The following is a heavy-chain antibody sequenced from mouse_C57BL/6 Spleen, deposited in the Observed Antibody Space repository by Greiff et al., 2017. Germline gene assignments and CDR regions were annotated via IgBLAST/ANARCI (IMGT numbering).Heavy chain of an antibody. V-gene: IGHV1-4*01. CDR3: ARMDDDGCFLDY. J-gene: IGHJ2*01. CDR1: GYTFTSYT. Sequence: QVQLQQSGAELARPGASVKMSCKASGYTFTSYTMHWVKQRPGQGLEWIGYINPSSGYTKYNQKFKDKATLTADKSSSTAYMQLSSLTSEDSAVYYCARMDDDGCFLDYWGQGTTLTVSS. D-gene: IGHD2-3*01. CDR2: INPSSGYT.